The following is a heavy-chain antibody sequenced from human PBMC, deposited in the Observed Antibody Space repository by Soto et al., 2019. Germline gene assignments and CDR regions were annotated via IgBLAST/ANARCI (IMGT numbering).Heavy chain of an antibody. CDR2: IYYSGST. Sequence: SETLSLTCTVSGGSISSYYWSWIRQPPGKGLEWIGYIYYSGSTNHNPSLKSRVTISVDTSKNQFSLKLSSVTAADTAVYYCARGGIAVASYGYYFDYWGQGTLVTVSS. CDR1: GGSISSYY. J-gene: IGHJ4*02. D-gene: IGHD6-19*01. CDR3: ARGGIAVASYGYYFDY. V-gene: IGHV4-59*01.